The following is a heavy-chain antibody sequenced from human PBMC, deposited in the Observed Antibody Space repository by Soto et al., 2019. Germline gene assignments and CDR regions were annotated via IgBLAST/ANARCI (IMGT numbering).Heavy chain of an antibody. V-gene: IGHV3-21*01. CDR1: GFTFTRYS. J-gene: IGHJ4*02. CDR2: ISSTTNYI. Sequence: GGTLRLSCAASGFTFTRYSMNWVRQAPGKGLEWVSSISSTTNYIYYADSMKGRFTVSRDNAKNSVYLEMNSLSAEDTAVYYCARESEDLTSNFDYWGQGTLVTVSS. CDR3: ARESEDLTSNFDY.